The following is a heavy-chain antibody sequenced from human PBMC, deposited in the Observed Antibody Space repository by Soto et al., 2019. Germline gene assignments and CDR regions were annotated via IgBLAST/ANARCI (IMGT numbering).Heavy chain of an antibody. CDR2: ISSSSSSI. CDR1: GFTFSSYS. J-gene: IGHJ4*02. Sequence: GGSLRLSCAASGFTFSSYSMNWVRQAPGKGLEWVSSISSSSSSIYYADSVKGRFTISRDNSKNTLYLQMNSLRAEDTAVYYCAKDKGNYYDSSGYDYWGQGTLVTVSS. D-gene: IGHD3-22*01. CDR3: AKDKGNYYDSSGYDY. V-gene: IGHV3-21*04.